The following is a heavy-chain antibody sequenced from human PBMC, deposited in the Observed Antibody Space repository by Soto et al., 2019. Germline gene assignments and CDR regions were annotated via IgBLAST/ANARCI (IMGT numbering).Heavy chain of an antibody. CDR1: GFTFSGSA. Sequence: HPGGSLRLSCAASGFTFSGSAMHWVRQASGKGLEWVGRIRSKANSYATAYAASVKGRFTISRDDSKNTAYLQMNSLKTEDTAVYYCAITMVRGVIITALVRYYGMDVWGQGTTVTVSS. J-gene: IGHJ6*02. V-gene: IGHV3-73*01. CDR3: AITMVRGVIITALVRYYGMDV. D-gene: IGHD3-10*01. CDR2: IRSKANSYAT.